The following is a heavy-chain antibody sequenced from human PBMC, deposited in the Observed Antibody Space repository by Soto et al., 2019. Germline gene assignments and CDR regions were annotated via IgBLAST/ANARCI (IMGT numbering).Heavy chain of an antibody. J-gene: IGHJ6*01. V-gene: IGHV4-38-2*02. CDR3: ATTWASYDFWEV. Sequence: SETLSLTFTVSGNSIARGHYRGWIRRSPGKGLEWIGSCHHSGSRYGDGSTFYSPSLESRVTISVDTSNKEFPLKLRSVTAAHAAVYYSATTWASYDFWEVWELGTTLTVSS. CDR2: CHHSGSRYGDGST. CDR1: GNSIARGHY. D-gene: IGHD3-3*01.